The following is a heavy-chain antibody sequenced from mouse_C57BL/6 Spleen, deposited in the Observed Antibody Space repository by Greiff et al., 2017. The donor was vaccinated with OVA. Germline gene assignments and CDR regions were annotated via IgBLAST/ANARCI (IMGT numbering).Heavy chain of an antibody. V-gene: IGHV5-4*03. Sequence: EVKVEESGGGLVKPGGSLKLSCAASGFTFSSYAMSWVRQTPEKRLEWVATISDGGSYTYYPDNVKGRFTISRDNAKNNLYLQRSHLKSEDTAMYYCARAYGYDGFAYWGQGTLVTVSA. CDR2: ISDGGSYT. CDR1: GFTFSSYA. CDR3: ARAYGYDGFAY. D-gene: IGHD2-2*01. J-gene: IGHJ3*01.